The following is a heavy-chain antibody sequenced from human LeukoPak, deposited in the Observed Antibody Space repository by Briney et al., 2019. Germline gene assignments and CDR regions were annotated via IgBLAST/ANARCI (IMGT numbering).Heavy chain of an antibody. V-gene: IGHV1-18*01. D-gene: IGHD2-15*01. Sequence: GASVKVSCKASPYTFTRYGISWVRQAPGQGLEWMGWISAYNGNTNYAQKLQGRVTMTTDTSTSTAYMELRSLRSDDTAVYYCARDTPKCSGGSCYCFDPWGQGTLVTVSS. J-gene: IGHJ5*02. CDR1: PYTFTRYG. CDR3: ARDTPKCSGGSCYCFDP. CDR2: ISAYNGNT.